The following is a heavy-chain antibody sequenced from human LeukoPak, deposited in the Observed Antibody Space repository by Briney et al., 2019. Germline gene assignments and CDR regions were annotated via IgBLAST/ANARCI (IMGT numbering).Heavy chain of an antibody. CDR3: ASASAWLQGFDY. J-gene: IGHJ4*02. Sequence: ASVKVSCKASGYTFTGYYIHWVRQAPGQGLEWMGRINPNSGGTNYAQKFQGRVTMTRDTSISTAYMELSRLRSDDTAVYYCASASAWLQGFDYWGQGTLVTVSS. D-gene: IGHD5-24*01. CDR1: GYTFTGYY. V-gene: IGHV1-2*06. CDR2: INPNSGGT.